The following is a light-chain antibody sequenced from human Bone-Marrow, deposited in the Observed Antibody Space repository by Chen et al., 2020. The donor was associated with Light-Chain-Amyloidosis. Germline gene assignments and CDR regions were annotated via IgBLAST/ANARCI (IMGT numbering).Light chain of an antibody. Sequence: EIVMTQSPATLSVSPGERAPLSCRASQSVSSNLAWYQQKPGQAPRLLIYGASTRATGIPARFSGSGSGTEFTLTISSLQSEDFAFYYCQQYNNWPLTFGGGIKVEIK. J-gene: IGKJ4*01. CDR3: QQYNNWPLT. CDR2: GAS. V-gene: IGKV3-15*01. CDR1: QSVSSN.